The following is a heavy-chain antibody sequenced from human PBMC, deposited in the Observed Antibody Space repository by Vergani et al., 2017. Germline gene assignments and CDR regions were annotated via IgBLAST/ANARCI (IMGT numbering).Heavy chain of an antibody. CDR3: ARDTCSGGSCYSAAFDI. Sequence: EVQLVESGGGLVKPGGSLRLSCAASGFTFSSYSMNWVRQAPGKGLEWVSSISSSSSYIYYADSVKGRFTISRDNAKNSLYLQMNSLRAEDTAVYYCARDTCSGGSCYSAAFDIWGQGTMVTVSS. D-gene: IGHD2-15*01. V-gene: IGHV3-21*01. J-gene: IGHJ3*02. CDR2: ISSSSSYI. CDR1: GFTFSSYS.